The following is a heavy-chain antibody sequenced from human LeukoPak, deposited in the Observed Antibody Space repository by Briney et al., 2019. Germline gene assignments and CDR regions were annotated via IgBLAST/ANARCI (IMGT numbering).Heavy chain of an antibody. D-gene: IGHD6-13*01. CDR1: GGSFSGYY. CDR2: INHSGST. V-gene: IGHV4-34*01. CDR3: ARRKGSSWYVDY. J-gene: IGHJ4*02. Sequence: SETLSLTCAVYGGSFSGYYWSWIRKPPGKGLEWIGEINHSGSTNYNPSLKSRVTISVDTSRNQFSLKLSSVTAADTAVYYCARRKGSSWYVDYWGQGTLVTVSS.